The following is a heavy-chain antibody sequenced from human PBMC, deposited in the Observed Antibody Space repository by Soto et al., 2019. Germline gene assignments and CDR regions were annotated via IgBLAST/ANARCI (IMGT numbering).Heavy chain of an antibody. J-gene: IGHJ5*02. CDR3: ARELRVDNWFDP. D-gene: IGHD4-17*01. Sequence: QVQLVQSGAEVKKPGASVKVSCKASGYTFTGYYMHWVRQAPGQGLEWMGWINPNSGGTSYAQKFQGWVTMTRDTSISTAYMELSRLRSDDTAVYYCARELRVDNWFDPWGQGTLVTVSS. V-gene: IGHV1-2*04. CDR1: GYTFTGYY. CDR2: INPNSGGT.